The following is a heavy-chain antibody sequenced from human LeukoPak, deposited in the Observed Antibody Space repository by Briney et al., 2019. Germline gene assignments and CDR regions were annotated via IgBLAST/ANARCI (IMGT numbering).Heavy chain of an antibody. Sequence: PGGSLRLSCAASGFTFSSYAMNWVRQAPGKGLEWVAIIQQEGSEKHYVDSVKGRFTISRDNAKNSLYLEMNGLRAEDTGIYYCARGGGFLIDFWGQGILVTVSS. D-gene: IGHD3-16*01. J-gene: IGHJ4*02. CDR1: GFTFSSYA. CDR3: ARGGGFLIDF. CDR2: IQQEGSEK. V-gene: IGHV3-7*01.